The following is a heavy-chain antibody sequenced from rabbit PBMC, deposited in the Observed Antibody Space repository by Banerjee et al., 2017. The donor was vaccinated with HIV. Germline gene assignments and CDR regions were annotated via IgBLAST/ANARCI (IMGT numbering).Heavy chain of an antibody. Sequence: QSLEESGGGLVQPEGSLTLTCTASGFSFSSNYYMCWVRQAPGKGLEWIACIYGGSSGSTYYASWAKGRFTISKTSSTTVTLQVTSLTAADTATYFCARDCSGYSDYYGMDLWGQGTLVTVS. V-gene: IGHV1S40*01. CDR1: GFSFSSNYY. D-gene: IGHD1-1*01. CDR3: ARDCSGYSDYYGMDL. J-gene: IGHJ6*01. CDR2: IYGGSSGST.